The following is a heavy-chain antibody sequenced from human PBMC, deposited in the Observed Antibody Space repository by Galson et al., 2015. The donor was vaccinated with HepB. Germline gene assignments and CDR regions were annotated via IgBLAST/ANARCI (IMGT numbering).Heavy chain of an antibody. D-gene: IGHD1-1*01. CDR1: GYTFTSYG. J-gene: IGHJ3*02. V-gene: IGHV1-18*04. Sequence: SVKVSCKASGYTFTSYGISWVRQAPGQGLEWMGWISAYNGNTNYAQKLQGRVTMTTDTSTSTAYMELRSLRSDDTAVYYCARSRSVGTTCCDAFDIWGQGTMVTVSS. CDR2: ISAYNGNT. CDR3: ARSRSVGTTCCDAFDI.